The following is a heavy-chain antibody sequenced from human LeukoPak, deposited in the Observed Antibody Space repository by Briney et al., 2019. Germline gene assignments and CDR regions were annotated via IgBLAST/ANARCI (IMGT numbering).Heavy chain of an antibody. V-gene: IGHV1-18*01. CDR1: GYTFTSYG. J-gene: IGHJ3*02. CDR2: ISAYNGNT. CDR3: ARDLYPIFGVLIQVFDI. Sequence: GASVKVSCKASGYTFTSYGISWVRQAPGQGLEWMGWISAYNGNTNYAQKFQGRVTMTRDTSISTAYMELSRLRSDDTAVYYCARDLYPIFGVLIQVFDIWGQGTMVTVSS. D-gene: IGHD3-3*01.